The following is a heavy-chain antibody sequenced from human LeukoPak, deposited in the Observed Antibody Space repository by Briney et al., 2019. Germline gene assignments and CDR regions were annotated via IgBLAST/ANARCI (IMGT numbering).Heavy chain of an antibody. V-gene: IGHV1-69*04. D-gene: IGHD6-6*01. Sequence: SVKVSCKASGGTFSSYAISWVRQAPGQGLEWMGRIIPILGIANYAQKFQGRVTITADKSTSTAYMELSSLRSEDTAVYYCAREGPFEYSSSHHFDYWGQGTLVTVSS. CDR1: GGTFSSYA. J-gene: IGHJ4*02. CDR3: AREGPFEYSSSHHFDY. CDR2: IIPILGIA.